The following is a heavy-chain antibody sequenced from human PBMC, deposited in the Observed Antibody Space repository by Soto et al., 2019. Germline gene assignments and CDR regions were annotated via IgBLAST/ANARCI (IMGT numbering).Heavy chain of an antibody. CDR2: ISGSSDST. J-gene: IGHJ4*02. CDR1: GFTFSSYA. D-gene: IGHD3-10*01. V-gene: IGHV3-23*01. CDR3: AKTPYYYGSGSYYKVPFDY. Sequence: PGGSLSLSCAASGFTFSSYAMSWVRQGPGKGLEWVSVISGSSDSTYYADSVKGRFTISRDNSKNTLYLQMNRLRVEDTAVYYCAKTPYYYGSGSYYKVPFDYWGQGTLVTVSS.